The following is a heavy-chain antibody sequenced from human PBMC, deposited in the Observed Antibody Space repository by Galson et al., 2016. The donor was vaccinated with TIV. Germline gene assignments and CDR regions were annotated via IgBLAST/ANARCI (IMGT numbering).Heavy chain of an antibody. V-gene: IGHV3-66*02. J-gene: IGHJ6*02. CDR3: ARDRVIDATYYYYYYGMDV. Sequence: LRLSCAASGLSVSINYLTWVRQAPGKGLEWVSLISDGGTTYYPDSVKGRFTISRDNSKNTLYLHMNGLRAEDTAIYYCARDRVIDATYYYYYYGMDVWGPGTAVTVSS. CDR1: GLSVSINY. D-gene: IGHD2-15*01. CDR2: ISDGGTT.